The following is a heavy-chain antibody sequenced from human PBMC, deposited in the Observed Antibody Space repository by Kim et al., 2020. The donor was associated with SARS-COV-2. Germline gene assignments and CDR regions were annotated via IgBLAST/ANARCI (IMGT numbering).Heavy chain of an antibody. V-gene: IGHV3-74*01. Sequence: GGSLRLSCAASGFTFSSYWMHWVRQAPGKGLVWVSRINSDGSSTSYADSVKGRFTISRDNAKNTLYLQMNSLRAEDTAVYYCARDESRGGSYWAGYYYYGMDVWGQGTTVTVSS. CDR2: INSDGSST. CDR3: ARDESRGGSYWAGYYYYGMDV. J-gene: IGHJ6*02. D-gene: IGHD1-26*01. CDR1: GFTFSSYW.